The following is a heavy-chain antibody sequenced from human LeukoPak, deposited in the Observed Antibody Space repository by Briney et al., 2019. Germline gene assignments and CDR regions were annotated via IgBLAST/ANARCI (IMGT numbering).Heavy chain of an antibody. CDR1: GFTFSSYA. CDR3: ASDRVLGSGSLDN. V-gene: IGHV3-23*01. Sequence: GGSLRLSCAASGFTFSSYAMSWVRQTPGKGLEWVSAISGSAGSTYYADSVKGRFTISRDNSKNTLYLQMNSLRTEDTAVYYCASDRVLGSGSLDNWGQGTLVTVSS. J-gene: IGHJ4*02. D-gene: IGHD3-10*01. CDR2: ISGSAGST.